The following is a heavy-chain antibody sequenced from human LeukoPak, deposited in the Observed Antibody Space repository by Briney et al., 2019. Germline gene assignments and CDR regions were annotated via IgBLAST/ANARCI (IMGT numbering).Heavy chain of an antibody. D-gene: IGHD4-11*01. Sequence: PGRSLRLSCAASGFTFSSYGMHWVRQAPGKGLEWVAVIWYDGSNKYHADSVKGRFTISRDNSKNTLYLQMNSLRAEDTAVYYCARDWGGYSNYVPDYWGQGTLVTVSS. V-gene: IGHV3-33*01. CDR3: ARDWGGYSNYVPDY. J-gene: IGHJ4*02. CDR1: GFTFSSYG. CDR2: IWYDGSNK.